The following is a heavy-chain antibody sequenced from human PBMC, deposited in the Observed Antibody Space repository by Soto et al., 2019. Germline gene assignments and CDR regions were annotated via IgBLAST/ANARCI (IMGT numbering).Heavy chain of an antibody. Sequence: HPGGSLRLSCAASGFTFSSYSMNWVRQAPGKGLEWVSYISSSSSTIYYADSVKGRFTISRDNAKNSLYLQMNSLRDEDTAVYYCARGGDVDIVATIENYYYGTDVWGQGTTVTVSS. D-gene: IGHD5-12*01. J-gene: IGHJ6*02. CDR2: ISSSSSTI. CDR3: ARGGDVDIVATIENYYYGTDV. CDR1: GFTFSSYS. V-gene: IGHV3-48*02.